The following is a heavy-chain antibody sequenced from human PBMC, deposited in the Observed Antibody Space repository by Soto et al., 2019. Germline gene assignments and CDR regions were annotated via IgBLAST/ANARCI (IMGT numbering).Heavy chain of an antibody. CDR3: AHSSNFYYYYGMDV. Sequence: QITLKESGPMLVKPTQTLTLTCTFSGFSLSTRGVGVNWIRQPPGKALAWLALIYCNGDKRHSPSLNSRLTITKDTSKTQVVLTMPNMDPVDPGTYYCAHSSNFYYYYGMDVWCKGTTVTFSS. CDR2: IYCNGDK. J-gene: IGHJ6*04. CDR1: GFSLSTRGVG. V-gene: IGHV2-5*01. D-gene: IGHD4-4*01.